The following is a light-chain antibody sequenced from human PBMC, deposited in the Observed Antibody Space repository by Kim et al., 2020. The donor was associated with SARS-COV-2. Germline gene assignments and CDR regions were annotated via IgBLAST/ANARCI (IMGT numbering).Light chain of an antibody. CDR3: SSYAGTNNLI. CDR1: SNDVGGYNY. Sequence: QSALTQPPSASESPGQSVTISCTGTSNDVGGYNYVSWYQQHPGKAPKLMIYEVSKRPSGVPDRFSGSKSGSTASLTVSGLQAEDEADYYCSSYAGTNNLIFGGGTQVTVL. V-gene: IGLV2-8*01. J-gene: IGLJ2*01. CDR2: EVS.